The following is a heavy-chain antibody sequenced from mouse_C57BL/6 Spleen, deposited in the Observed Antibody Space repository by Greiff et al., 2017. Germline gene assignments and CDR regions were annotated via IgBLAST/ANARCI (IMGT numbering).Heavy chain of an antibody. D-gene: IGHD2-4*01. Sequence: EVQLQQSGPELVKPGASVKISCKASGYSFTGYYMNWVKQSPEKSLEWIGEINPSTGGTTYNQKFKAKATLTVDKSSSTAYMQLKSLTSEDSAVYYCARRVYYDYVFAYWGQGTLVTVSA. CDR2: INPSTGGT. J-gene: IGHJ3*01. CDR1: GYSFTGYY. CDR3: ARRVYYDYVFAY. V-gene: IGHV1-42*01.